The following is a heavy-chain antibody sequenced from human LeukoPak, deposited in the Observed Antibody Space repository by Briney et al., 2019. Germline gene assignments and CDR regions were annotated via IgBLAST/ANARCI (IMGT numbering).Heavy chain of an antibody. Sequence: ESLDISCKGSGCSFTSCWISWVRQLPAQGLERMGGVDPSDSYTNYSPSFQDHVSISADKSISTAYLQWRSLKASHTAMYYCASLFRDDVFDIWGQGTMVTVSS. D-gene: IGHD3-10*01. CDR3: ASLFRDDVFDI. CDR1: GCSFTSCW. V-gene: IGHV5-10-1*01. CDR2: VDPSDSYT. J-gene: IGHJ3*02.